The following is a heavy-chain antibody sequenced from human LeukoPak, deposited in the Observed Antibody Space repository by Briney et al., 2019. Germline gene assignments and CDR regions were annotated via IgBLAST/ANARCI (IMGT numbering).Heavy chain of an antibody. D-gene: IGHD3-10*01. CDR3: ARAGNYYGRHTNWFDP. J-gene: IGHJ5*02. CDR2: IKQDGSEK. Sequence: GGSLRLSCAASGFTFSSYWMSWVRQAPGKGLEWVANIKQDGSEKYYVDSVKGRFTISRDNAKNSLYLQMNSLRAEDTAVYYCARAGNYYGRHTNWFDPWGQGTLVTVSS. CDR1: GFTFSSYW. V-gene: IGHV3-7*01.